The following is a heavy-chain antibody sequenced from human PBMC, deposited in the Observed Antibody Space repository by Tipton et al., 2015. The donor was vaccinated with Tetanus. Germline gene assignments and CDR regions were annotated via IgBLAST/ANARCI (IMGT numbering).Heavy chain of an antibody. D-gene: IGHD4-11*01. CDR1: GFTVSSSY. Sequence: SLRLSCAASGFTVSSSYMSWVRQSPGKGLEWVSVIYSGGSTYYADSVKGRFTISRDNSKNTLYLQMNSLRAEDTAVYYCARDLRFDYSGGHYSYGMDVWGQGTTVTVSS. CDR2: IYSGGST. CDR3: ARDLRFDYSGGHYSYGMDV. V-gene: IGHV3-53*01. J-gene: IGHJ6*02.